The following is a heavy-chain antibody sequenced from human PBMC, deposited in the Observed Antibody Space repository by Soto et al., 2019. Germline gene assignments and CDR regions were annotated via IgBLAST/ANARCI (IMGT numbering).Heavy chain of an antibody. CDR1: GYTFTTYN. D-gene: IGHD2-8*01. Sequence: ASVKVSCKASGYTFTTYNINWVRQATGQGLERMGWMNPNSGNTGYAQKFQDRITLTRDTSINTAYMELSSLRSDDTAVYFCLRYGVAATYWGQGTQVTVSS. V-gene: IGHV1-8*01. J-gene: IGHJ4*02. CDR2: MNPNSGNT. CDR3: LRYGVAATY.